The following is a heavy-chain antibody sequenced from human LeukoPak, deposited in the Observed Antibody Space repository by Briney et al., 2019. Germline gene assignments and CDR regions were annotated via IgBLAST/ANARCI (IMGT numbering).Heavy chain of an antibody. D-gene: IGHD3-22*01. CDR1: GFTFSSYS. CDR2: ISSSSSYI. J-gene: IGHJ4*02. Sequence: PGRSLRLSCAASGFTFSSYSMNWVRQAPGKGLEWVSSISSSSSYIYYADSVKGRFAISRDNAKNSLYLQMNSLRAEDTAVYYCARDRYYDSSGLDYWGQGTLVTVSS. V-gene: IGHV3-21*01. CDR3: ARDRYYDSSGLDY.